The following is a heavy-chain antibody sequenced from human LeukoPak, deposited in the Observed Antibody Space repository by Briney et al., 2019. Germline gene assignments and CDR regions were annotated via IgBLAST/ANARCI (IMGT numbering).Heavy chain of an antibody. J-gene: IGHJ4*02. CDR3: ARDTGDLAHSVDY. D-gene: IGHD3-16*01. CDR2: IYYSGST. Sequence: SQTLSLTCTVSGGSISSGGYYWSWIRQHPGKGLEWIGYIYYSGSTYYNPSLKSRVTISVDTSKNQFSLKLSSVTAADTAVYYCARDTGDLAHSVDYWGQGTLVTVSS. V-gene: IGHV4-31*03. CDR1: GGSISSGGYY.